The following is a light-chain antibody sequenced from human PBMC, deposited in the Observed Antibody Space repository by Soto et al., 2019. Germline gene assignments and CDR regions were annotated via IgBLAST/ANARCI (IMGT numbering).Light chain of an antibody. Sequence: QSLLTQPPSTSGTPGQRVTISCSGSSSNIGSSYVFWFQHLPGTAPKLLMYNNNQRPSGVPDRVSASKSGTSASLAISGLRSEDESDYYCAAWDARGSGYVFGTGAKVTV. CDR3: AAWDARGSGYV. J-gene: IGLJ1*01. CDR1: SSNIGSSY. CDR2: NNN. V-gene: IGLV1-47*02.